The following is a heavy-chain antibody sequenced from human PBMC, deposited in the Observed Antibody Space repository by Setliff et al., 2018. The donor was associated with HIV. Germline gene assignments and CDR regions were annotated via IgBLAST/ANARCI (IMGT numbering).Heavy chain of an antibody. D-gene: IGHD3-10*01. Sequence: PSETLSLTCAVSNYSISSAYYWGWIRHPPGKGLEWIGSIYHSGGTYYNPSLKSRVTISVDTSKNQFSLKLSSVTAADTAVYYCARGRFPDYGSGTYYKAWIDEGFDYWGQGTLVTVSS. CDR1: NYSISSAYY. CDR3: ARGRFPDYGSGTYYKAWIDEGFDY. J-gene: IGHJ4*02. CDR2: IYHSGGT. V-gene: IGHV4-38-2*01.